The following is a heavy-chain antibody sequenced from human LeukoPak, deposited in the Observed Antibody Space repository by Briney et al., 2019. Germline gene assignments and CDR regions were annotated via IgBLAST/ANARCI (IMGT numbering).Heavy chain of an antibody. CDR2: IYYSGST. D-gene: IGHD3-10*01. V-gene: IGHV4-31*03. J-gene: IGHJ4*02. CDR1: GGSISSGGYY. Sequence: SETLSLTCTVSGGSISSGGYYWSWIRQHPGKGLEWIGNIYYSGSTHYNPSLKSRITMSVDTSKNQFSLKLSSVTAADRAVYYCARGPGGNFDYWGQGTLVTVSS. CDR3: ARGPGGNFDY.